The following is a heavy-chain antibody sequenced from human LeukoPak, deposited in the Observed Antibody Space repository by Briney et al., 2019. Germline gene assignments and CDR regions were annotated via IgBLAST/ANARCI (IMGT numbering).Heavy chain of an antibody. V-gene: IGHV1-69*06. Sequence: GASVKLSCKASGATFSSYAISWVRQAPGQGLEWMGGIIPIFGTANYAQKFQGRVTITADKSTSTAYMELSSPRSEDTAVYYCALEGRQTQFDYWGQGTLVSVSS. CDR2: IIPIFGTA. CDR1: GATFSSYA. J-gene: IGHJ4*02. D-gene: IGHD3-10*01. CDR3: ALEGRQTQFDY.